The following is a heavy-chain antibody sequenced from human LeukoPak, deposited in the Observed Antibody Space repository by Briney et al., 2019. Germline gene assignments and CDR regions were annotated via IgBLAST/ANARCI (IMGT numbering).Heavy chain of an antibody. Sequence: PGGSLRLSCTASGFTFSTYSLNWVRQAPGKGLEWVSFISSSSSYIYYADSVEGRFTISRDNAKNSLYLQMNSLRAEDTAVYFCARGRYFDWLSPDGFDIWGQGTMVTVSS. CDR2: ISSSSSYI. J-gene: IGHJ3*02. CDR1: GFTFSTYS. D-gene: IGHD3-9*01. V-gene: IGHV3-21*01. CDR3: ARGRYFDWLSPDGFDI.